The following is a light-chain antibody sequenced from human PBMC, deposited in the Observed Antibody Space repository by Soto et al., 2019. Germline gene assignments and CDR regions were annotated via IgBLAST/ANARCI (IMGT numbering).Light chain of an antibody. CDR3: AAWDDSLSAL. J-gene: IGLJ3*02. CDR1: SSNIGSNY. Sequence: QSVLTQPPSASGTPGQRVTISCSGSSSNIGSNYVYWYQQLPGTAHKLLIYRNNQRPSGVPDRFSGSKSGTSASLAISGLRSEDEADYYCAAWDDSLSALFGGGTKLTVL. V-gene: IGLV1-47*01. CDR2: RNN.